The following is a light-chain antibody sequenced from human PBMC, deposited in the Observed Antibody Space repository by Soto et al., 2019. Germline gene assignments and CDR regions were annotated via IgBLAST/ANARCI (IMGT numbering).Light chain of an antibody. V-gene: IGLV1-47*02. Sequence: QSVLTQPPSASGTPGQRGTISCSGSSSNIGSNYVYWYQQLPGTAPKLLIYSNNQRPSGVPDRFSGSKSGTSASLAISGLRSEDEADYYCAAWDDSLSGVFGGGTKLTVL. CDR3: AAWDDSLSGV. CDR1: SSNIGSNY. CDR2: SNN. J-gene: IGLJ2*01.